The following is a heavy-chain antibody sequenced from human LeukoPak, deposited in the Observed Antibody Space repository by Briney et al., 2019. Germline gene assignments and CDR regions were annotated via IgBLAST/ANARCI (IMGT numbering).Heavy chain of an antibody. Sequence: SETPSLTCTVSGGSFNSYYWSWLRQPAGKGLEWIGRIQSSGSTDYSPSLQSRVTISIDTPQRQFSLNLRSVTAADTAVYYCARDIVYLIDEDYGWGQGTLVTVSS. CDR2: IQSSGST. D-gene: IGHD4-17*01. V-gene: IGHV4-4*07. CDR3: ARDIVYLIDEDYG. CDR1: GGSFNSYY. J-gene: IGHJ4*02.